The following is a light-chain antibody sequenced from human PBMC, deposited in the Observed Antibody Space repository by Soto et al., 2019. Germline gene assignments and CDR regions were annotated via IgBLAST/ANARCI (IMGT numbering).Light chain of an antibody. CDR2: GAS. CDR1: QSVSSSY. J-gene: IGKJ4*01. V-gene: IGKV3-20*01. CDR3: QQYGSSLGVT. Sequence: EIVLTQSPGTLSLSPGERATLSCRASQSVSSSYLAWYQQKPGQAPRLLIYGASSRATGIPDRFSGTVSGTDFTLTISRLEPEDFAVYYCQQYGSSLGVTFGGGTKVDNK.